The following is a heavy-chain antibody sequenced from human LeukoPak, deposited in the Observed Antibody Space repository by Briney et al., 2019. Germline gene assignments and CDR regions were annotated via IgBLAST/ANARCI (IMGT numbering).Heavy chain of an antibody. CDR1: GYTFTGYY. CDR2: INPNSGGT. J-gene: IGHJ5*01. CDR3: ARVGSSCWYNWFDS. D-gene: IGHD6-13*01. Sequence: ASVKVSCMASGYTFTGYYMHWVQQAPGQGLEWMGWINPNSGGTNYAQKFQGWVTMTRDTSISTAYMELSRLRSDDTAVYYCARVGSSCWYNWFDSWGQGTLVTVSS. V-gene: IGHV1-2*04.